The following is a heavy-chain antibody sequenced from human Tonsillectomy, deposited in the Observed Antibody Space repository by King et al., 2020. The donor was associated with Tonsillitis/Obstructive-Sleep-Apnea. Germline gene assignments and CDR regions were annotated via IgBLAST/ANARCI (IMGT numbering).Heavy chain of an antibody. D-gene: IGHD3-22*01. CDR2: IFPIFRTA. CDR3: ARCVHNVVITHHNAFDI. V-gene: IGHV1-69*12. Sequence: QLVQSGAEVKKPGSSVKVSCKASGGTFSSYAISWVRQAPGQGLEWMGGIFPIFRTANYAQNFQGRVTITADESTRTAYMELSSLRSEDTAVYYCARCVHNVVITHHNAFDIWGQGTLVTVSS. J-gene: IGHJ3*02. CDR1: GGTFSSYA.